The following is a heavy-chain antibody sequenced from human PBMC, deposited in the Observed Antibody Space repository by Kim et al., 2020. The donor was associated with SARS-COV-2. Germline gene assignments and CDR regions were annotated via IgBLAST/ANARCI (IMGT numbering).Heavy chain of an antibody. D-gene: IGHD2-2*01. CDR1: GFTFSSYS. CDR2: ISSSSSYI. V-gene: IGHV3-21*01. Sequence: GGSLRLSCAASGFTFSSYSMNWVRQAPGKGLEWVSSISSSSSYIYYADSVKGRFTISRDNAKNSLYLQMNSLRAEDTAVYYCARRYCSSTSCSRGAFDIWGQGTMVTVSS. J-gene: IGHJ3*02. CDR3: ARRYCSSTSCSRGAFDI.